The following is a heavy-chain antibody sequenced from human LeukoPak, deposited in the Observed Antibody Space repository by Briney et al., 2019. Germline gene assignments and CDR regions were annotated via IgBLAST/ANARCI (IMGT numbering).Heavy chain of an antibody. Sequence: GRSLTLSCAASGFTFSSYGMHWVRQAPGKGLEWVAVISYDGSNKYYAGSVKGRFAISRDNSKNTLYLQMNSLRAEDTAVYYCARKYSSSWYYLGYCGQGTLVTVSS. D-gene: IGHD6-13*01. V-gene: IGHV3-30*03. J-gene: IGHJ4*02. CDR2: ISYDGSNK. CDR3: ARKYSSSWYYLGY. CDR1: GFTFSSYG.